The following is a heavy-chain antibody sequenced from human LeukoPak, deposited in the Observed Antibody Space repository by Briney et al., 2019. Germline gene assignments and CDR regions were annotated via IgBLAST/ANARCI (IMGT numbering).Heavy chain of an antibody. Sequence: SQTLSLTCTVSGGSISRGGYYWSWIRQPPGKGLEWIGYIYHSGSTYYNPSLKSRVTISVDRSKNQFSLKLSSVTAADTAVYYCARDGSYSSSWPVDYWGQGTLVTVSS. J-gene: IGHJ4*02. D-gene: IGHD6-13*01. CDR2: IYHSGST. CDR3: ARDGSYSSSWPVDY. V-gene: IGHV4-30-2*01. CDR1: GGSISRGGYY.